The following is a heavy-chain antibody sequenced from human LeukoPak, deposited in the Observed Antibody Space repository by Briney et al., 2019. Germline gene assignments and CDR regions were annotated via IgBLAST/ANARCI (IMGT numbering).Heavy chain of an antibody. D-gene: IGHD5-18*01. CDR3: AKPSGYSYGLGYFDY. J-gene: IGHJ4*02. Sequence: GGSLRLSCAVSGFTFSSYGMHWVRQAPGKGLEWVAVISYDGSNKYYADSVKGRFTISRDNSKNTLYLQMNSLRAEDTAVYYCAKPSGYSYGLGYFDYWGQGTLVTVSS. V-gene: IGHV3-30*18. CDR2: ISYDGSNK. CDR1: GFTFSSYG.